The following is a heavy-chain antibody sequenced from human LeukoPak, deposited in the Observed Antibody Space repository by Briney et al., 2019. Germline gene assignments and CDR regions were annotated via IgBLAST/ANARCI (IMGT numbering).Heavy chain of an antibody. CDR2: ISGSGGST. Sequence: GGSLRLSCAASGFTFSSYAMSWVRQAPGKGLEWVSAISGSGGSTYYADSVKGRFTISRDNSKNTLYLQMNSLRAGDTAVYYCARSGYCSSTSCPYGMDVWGQGTTVTVSS. V-gene: IGHV3-23*01. CDR1: GFTFSSYA. CDR3: ARSGYCSSTSCPYGMDV. J-gene: IGHJ6*02. D-gene: IGHD2-2*01.